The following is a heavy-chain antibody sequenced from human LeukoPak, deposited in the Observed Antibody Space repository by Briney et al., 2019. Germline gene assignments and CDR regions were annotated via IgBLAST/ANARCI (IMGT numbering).Heavy chain of an antibody. CDR3: ARGVSYDYVWGSYRENWFDP. CDR2: ISSSGSTI. Sequence: PGGSLRLSCAASGFTFSSYEMNWVRQAPGKGLEWVSYISSSGSTIYHADSVKGRFTISRDNAKNSLYLQMNSLRAEDTAVYYCARGVSYDYVWGSYRENWFDPWGQGTLVTVSS. D-gene: IGHD3-16*02. J-gene: IGHJ5*02. CDR1: GFTFSSYE. V-gene: IGHV3-48*03.